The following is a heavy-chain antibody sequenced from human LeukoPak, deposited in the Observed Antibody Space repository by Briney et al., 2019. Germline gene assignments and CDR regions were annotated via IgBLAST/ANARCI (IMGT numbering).Heavy chain of an antibody. J-gene: IGHJ4*02. CDR1: GFTFSSYS. V-gene: IGHV3-21*01. CDR2: ISSSSSYI. Sequence: PGGSLRLSCAASGFTFSSYSMNWVRQAPGKGLECVSSISSSSSYIYYADSVKGRFTISRDNAKNSLYLQMNSLRAEDTAVYYCARDRVLDYYDSSGYDYWGQGTLVTVSS. CDR3: ARDRVLDYYDSSGYDY. D-gene: IGHD3-22*01.